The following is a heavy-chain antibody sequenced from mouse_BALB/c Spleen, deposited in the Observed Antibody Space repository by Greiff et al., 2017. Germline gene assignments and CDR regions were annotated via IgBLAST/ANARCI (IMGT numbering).Heavy chain of an antibody. D-gene: IGHD3-3*01. V-gene: IGHV5-6-5*01. CDR2: ISSGGST. CDR1: GFTFSSYA. J-gene: IGHJ3*01. CDR3: ARGGGTKSGFAY. Sequence: EVQGVESGGGLVKPGGSLKLSCAASGFTFSSYAMSWVRQTPEKRLEWVASISSGGSTYYPDSVKGRFTISRDNARNILYLQMSSLRSEDTAMYYCARGGGTKSGFAYWGQGTLVTVSA.